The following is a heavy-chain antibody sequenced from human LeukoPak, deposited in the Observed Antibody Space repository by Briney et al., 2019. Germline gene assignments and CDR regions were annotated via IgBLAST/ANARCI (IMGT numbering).Heavy chain of an antibody. Sequence: GGSLRLSCAASGFTVSSNYMSWVRQAPGKGLEWVSVIYSGGSTYYADSVKGRFTISRDNSKNTLYLQMNSLRAEDTAVYYCASRSGNYASPKYYYYYMDVWGKGTTVTVSS. CDR3: ASRSGNYASPKYYYYYMDV. D-gene: IGHD4-11*01. J-gene: IGHJ6*03. CDR1: GFTVSSNY. V-gene: IGHV3-66*02. CDR2: IYSGGST.